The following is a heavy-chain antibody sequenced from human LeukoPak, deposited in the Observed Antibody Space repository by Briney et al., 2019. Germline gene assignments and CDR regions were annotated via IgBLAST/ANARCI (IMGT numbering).Heavy chain of an antibody. Sequence: SETLSLTCTVSGGSISSGGYYWSWIRQHPGKGLEWIGYIYYSGSTYYNPSLKSRVTISVDTSKNQFSLKLSSVTAADTAVYYCARDPYYYGSGSYFRYGMDVWGQGTTVTVSS. CDR2: IYYSGST. J-gene: IGHJ6*02. CDR1: GGSISSGGYY. D-gene: IGHD3-10*01. CDR3: ARDPYYYGSGSYFRYGMDV. V-gene: IGHV4-31*03.